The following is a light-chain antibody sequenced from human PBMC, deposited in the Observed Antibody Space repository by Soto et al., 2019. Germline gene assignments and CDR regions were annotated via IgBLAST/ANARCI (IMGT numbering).Light chain of an antibody. CDR3: QQYGSSPGWT. CDR2: GAS. CDR1: QSVSSSY. J-gene: IGKJ1*01. Sequence: IVLTQSPGTLSLSPGERATLSCRASQSVSSSYLAWYQQKPGQAPRLLIYGASSRATGIPDRFSGRGSGTDFTLTISRLEPEDFAVYYCQQYGSSPGWTFGQGTKVDIK. V-gene: IGKV3-20*01.